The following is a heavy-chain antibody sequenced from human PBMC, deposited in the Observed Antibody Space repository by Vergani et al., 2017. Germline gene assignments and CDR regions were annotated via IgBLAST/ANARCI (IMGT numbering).Heavy chain of an antibody. Sequence: QVQLVQSGAEGKKPGSSVKVSCKASGGTFSSYAISWGRQAPGHGLEWMGGIIPIFGTANYAQKFQGRVTITADESTSTAYRELSSLRSEDTAVYYCAMSRIVVVPAAPNWFDPWGQGTLVTVSS. V-gene: IGHV1-69*01. CDR1: GGTFSSYA. CDR3: AMSRIVVVPAAPNWFDP. CDR2: IIPIFGTA. D-gene: IGHD2-2*01. J-gene: IGHJ5*02.